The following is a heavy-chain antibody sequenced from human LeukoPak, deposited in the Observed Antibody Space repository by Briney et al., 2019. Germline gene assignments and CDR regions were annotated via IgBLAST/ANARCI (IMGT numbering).Heavy chain of an antibody. J-gene: IGHJ3*02. V-gene: IGHV3-21*01. CDR3: AREAINFLAPIVVVTTLGAFDI. CDR2: ISSSSNYI. CDR1: GFTFSSNS. D-gene: IGHD2-21*02. Sequence: PGGSLRLSCAASGFTFSSNSMNWVRQAPGKGLEWVSSISSSSNYIYYTDSVKGRFTISRDNAKNSLYLQMNSLRAEDTAVYYCAREAINFLAPIVVVTTLGAFDIWGQGTMVTVSS.